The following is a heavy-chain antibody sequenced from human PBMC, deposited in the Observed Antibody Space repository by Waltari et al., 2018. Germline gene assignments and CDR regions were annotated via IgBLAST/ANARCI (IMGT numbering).Heavy chain of an antibody. CDR1: GFTFSSYS. V-gene: IGHV3-48*01. CDR2: ISSSSSTI. J-gene: IGHJ3*02. Sequence: EVQLVESGGGLVQPGGSLRLSCAASGFTFSSYSMNWVRQAPGKGLEGVSYISSSSSTIYYADSVKGRFTISRDNAKNSLYLQMNSLRAEDTAVYYCARDFAGWGAFDIWGQGTMVTVSS. CDR3: ARDFAGWGAFDI. D-gene: IGHD1-1*01.